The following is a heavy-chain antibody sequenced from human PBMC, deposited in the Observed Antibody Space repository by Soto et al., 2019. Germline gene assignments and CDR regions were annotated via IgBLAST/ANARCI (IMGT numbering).Heavy chain of an antibody. CDR1: GGSISSYY. V-gene: IGHV4-59*01. CDR3: AREPAVENAFDI. J-gene: IGHJ3*02. Sequence: SETLSLTCTVSGGSISSYYWSWIRQPPGKGLEWIGYIYYSGSTNYNPSLKSRVTISVDTSKNQFSLKLSSVTAADTAVYYCAREPAVENAFDIWGQGTMVTVSS. CDR2: IYYSGST. D-gene: IGHD6-19*01.